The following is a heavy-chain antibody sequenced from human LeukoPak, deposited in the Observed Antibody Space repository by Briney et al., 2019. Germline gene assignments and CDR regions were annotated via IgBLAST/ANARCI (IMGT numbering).Heavy chain of an antibody. D-gene: IGHD3-16*01. CDR3: ARGPGDLGAEYFQH. CDR1: GGSLSSYY. J-gene: IGHJ1*01. Sequence: SETLSLTCTVSGGSLSSYYWSWIRQPPGKGLEWIGYIYYSGSTNYNPSLKSRVTISVDTSKNQFSLKLSSVTAADTAVYYCARGPGDLGAEYFQHWGQGTLVTVSS. V-gene: IGHV4-59*01. CDR2: IYYSGST.